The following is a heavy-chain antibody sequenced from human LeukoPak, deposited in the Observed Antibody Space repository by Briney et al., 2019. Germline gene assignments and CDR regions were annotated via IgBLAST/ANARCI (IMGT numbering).Heavy chain of an antibody. J-gene: IGHJ6*02. CDR3: ARSRRLVRGPLNV. CDR2: INHSGST. V-gene: IGHV4-39*07. CDR1: GGSVSSGSYY. D-gene: IGHD3-16*01. Sequence: SETLSLTCTVSGGSVSSGSYYWSWIRQPPGKGLEWIGEINHSGSTNYNPSLKSRVTISVDTSKNQFSLKLSSVTAADTAVYYCARSRRLVRGPLNVWGQGTTVTVSS.